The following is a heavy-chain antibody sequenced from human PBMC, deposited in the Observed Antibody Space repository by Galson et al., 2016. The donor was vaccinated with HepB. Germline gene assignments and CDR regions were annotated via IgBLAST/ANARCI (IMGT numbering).Heavy chain of an antibody. V-gene: IGHV4-4*02. CDR2: IHHSGST. Sequence: SETLSLTCAVSGGSISSNNWWSWVRQPPGKGLEWIGEIHHSGSTNYNPSLKSRVTISVDKSKNHVSLKLTSVTAADTAAYYCARVWMRVVGPAFDIWGQGTMVTVSS. J-gene: IGHJ3*02. CDR3: ARVWMRVVGPAFDI. D-gene: IGHD3-22*01. CDR1: GGSISSNNW.